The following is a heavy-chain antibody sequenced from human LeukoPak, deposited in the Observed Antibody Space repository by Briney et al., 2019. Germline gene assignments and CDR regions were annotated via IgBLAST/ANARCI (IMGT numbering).Heavy chain of an antibody. Sequence: NTSETLSLTCTVSGGSISSYYWSWIRQPPGKGLEWIGYIYYSGSTNYSPSLKSRVTISVDTSKNQFSLKLSSVTAADTAVYYCARNSYGYNYYCFDYWGQGTLVTVSS. CDR1: GGSISSYY. D-gene: IGHD5-24*01. V-gene: IGHV4-59*01. J-gene: IGHJ4*02. CDR3: ARNSYGYNYYCFDY. CDR2: IYYSGST.